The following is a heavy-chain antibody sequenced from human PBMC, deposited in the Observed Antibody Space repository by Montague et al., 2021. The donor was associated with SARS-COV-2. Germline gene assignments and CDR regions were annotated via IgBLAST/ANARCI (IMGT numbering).Heavy chain of an antibody. CDR3: VVVVPAMRPRSDY. J-gene: IGHJ4*02. V-gene: IGHV4-34*01. D-gene: IGHD2-21*02. CDR1: GGSFSVYY. CDR2: INHSGST. Sequence: SETLSLTCAVYGGSFSVYYWSWIRQPPGKGLEWIGKINHSGSTNYNPSXKSRVTISSDTSKNQFPLKLNSVTAADTAVYFCVVVVPAMRPRSDYWGQGTLVTVSS.